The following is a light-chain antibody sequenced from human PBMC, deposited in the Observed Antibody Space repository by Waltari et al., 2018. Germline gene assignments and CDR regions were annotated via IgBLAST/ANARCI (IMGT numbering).Light chain of an antibody. CDR2: SNN. J-gene: IGLJ7*01. Sequence: QSVLTQPPSASGTPGQRVTISCSGSSSNIGSNTVNWYQQLQGTAPKLLIYSNNQRPSGCPDRCSGSKSGTSASLAISGLQSEDEADYYCAAWDDSLNGAVFGGGTQLTVL. CDR1: SSNIGSNT. CDR3: AAWDDSLNGAV. V-gene: IGLV1-44*01.